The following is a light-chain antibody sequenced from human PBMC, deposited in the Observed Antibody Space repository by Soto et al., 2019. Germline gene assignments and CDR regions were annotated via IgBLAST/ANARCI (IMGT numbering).Light chain of an antibody. V-gene: IGLV2-23*01. CDR3: CSYAGSSTWV. Sequence: QSALTQPASVSGSPGQSITISCTGTSSDVGSYNLVSWYQQHPGKAPKLMIYEDSKRPSGVSNRVSGSKSGTTASLTISGLQAEAESYYYCCSYAGSSTWVFGGGTKLTVL. CDR1: SSDVGSYNL. CDR2: EDS. J-gene: IGLJ3*02.